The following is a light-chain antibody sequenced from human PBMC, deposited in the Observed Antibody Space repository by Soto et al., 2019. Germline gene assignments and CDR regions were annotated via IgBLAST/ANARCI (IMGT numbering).Light chain of an antibody. J-gene: IGKJ3*01. CDR2: GAS. Sequence: DLQMTQSPSSLSASVGDRVTITCRASQSISTYLNWYQQKPGKAPNLLIYGASSLQSGVPSRFSGSGSGTDFTLTISSLQPEDFATYYCQQSYSAPPLTFGPGTKVDIK. CDR3: QQSYSAPPLT. V-gene: IGKV1-39*01. CDR1: QSISTY.